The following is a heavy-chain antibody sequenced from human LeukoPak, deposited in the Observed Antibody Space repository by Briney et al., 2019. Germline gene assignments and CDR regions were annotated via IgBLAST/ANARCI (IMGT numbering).Heavy chain of an antibody. CDR2: IYYSGST. J-gene: IGHJ6*03. Sequence: SETLSLTCTVSGGSISSSSYYWGWIRQPPGKGLEWIGSIYYSGSTYYNPSLKSRVTISVDTSKNQFSLKLSSVTAADTAVYYCARDYKEGYYYYYIDVWGKGTTVTVSS. CDR3: ARDYKEGYYYYYIDV. D-gene: IGHD3-10*01. CDR1: GGSISSSSYY. V-gene: IGHV4-39*07.